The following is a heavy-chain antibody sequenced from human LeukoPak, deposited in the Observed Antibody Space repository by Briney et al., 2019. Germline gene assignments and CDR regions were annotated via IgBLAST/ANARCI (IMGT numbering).Heavy chain of an antibody. V-gene: IGHV3-21*01. J-gene: IGHJ4*02. CDR3: ARDFEAYYDSSGAYTFDY. D-gene: IGHD3-22*01. CDR1: GFTFSSYS. Sequence: AGGSLRLSCADTGFTFSSYSMNWVRQAPGKGLEWVSSISSSSSYIYYADSVKGRFTISRDNAKNSLYLQMNSLRAEDTAVYYCARDFEAYYDSSGAYTFDYWGQGTLVTVSS. CDR2: ISSSSSYI.